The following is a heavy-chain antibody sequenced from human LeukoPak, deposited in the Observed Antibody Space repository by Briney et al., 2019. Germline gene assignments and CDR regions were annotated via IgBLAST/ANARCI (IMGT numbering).Heavy chain of an antibody. CDR3: ARGTTYDFWSDQQGYFDY. CDR2: INHSGST. V-gene: IGHV4-34*01. D-gene: IGHD3-3*01. Sequence: SETLSLTCAVYGGSFSGYYWSWIRQPPGKGLEWIGEINHSGSTNYNPSLKSRVTISVDTSKNQFSLKLSSVTAADTALYYCARGTTYDFWSDQQGYFDYWGQGTLVTVSS. CDR1: GGSFSGYY. J-gene: IGHJ4*02.